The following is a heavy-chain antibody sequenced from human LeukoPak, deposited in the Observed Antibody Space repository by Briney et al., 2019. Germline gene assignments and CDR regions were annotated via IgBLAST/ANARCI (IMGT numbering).Heavy chain of an antibody. J-gene: IGHJ4*02. CDR1: GFTFSSYG. V-gene: IGHV3-30*18. CDR3: AKEAGSSGVTTRYVDY. D-gene: IGHD4-11*01. CDR2: IAYDGSTE. Sequence: GRSLRLSCAASGFTFSSYGMHWVRQAPGKGLEWVSVIAYDGSTEYYADSVKGRFTISRDNSKNTLYLEMNSLRAEDTAVYYCAKEAGSSGVTTRYVDYWGQGTLVTVSS.